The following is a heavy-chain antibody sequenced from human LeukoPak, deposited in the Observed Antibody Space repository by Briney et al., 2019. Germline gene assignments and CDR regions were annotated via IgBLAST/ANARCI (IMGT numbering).Heavy chain of an antibody. CDR1: GFTFSDHY. J-gene: IGHJ4*02. Sequence: GGSLRLSCAASGFTFSDHYIYWVRQAPRKGLELVARTRNKVNSYTTAYAASVTGRFTVSRDYSSNSVYLQMNSLKIEATAVYYCARSMYGEGRRIIDFDYWGQGSLLTVSS. CDR2: TRNKVNSYTT. D-gene: IGHD4/OR15-4a*01. CDR3: ARSMYGEGRRIIDFDY. V-gene: IGHV3-72*01.